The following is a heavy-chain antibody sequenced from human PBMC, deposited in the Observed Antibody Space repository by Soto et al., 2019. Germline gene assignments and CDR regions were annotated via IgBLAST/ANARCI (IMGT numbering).Heavy chain of an antibody. Sequence: GGSGKVCRKASGYPFTNYYMYWVRQAPGQGLEWMGIINPSAGSSSYAQGFHGRVTMTWYTSTTTVYMELSSLRSEDTAVYYCARVRGYKTTHYLDYWGQGTMVTVSS. D-gene: IGHD5-12*01. V-gene: IGHV1-46*01. CDR3: ARVRGYKTTHYLDY. CDR1: GYPFTNYY. J-gene: IGHJ4*02. CDR2: INPSAGSS.